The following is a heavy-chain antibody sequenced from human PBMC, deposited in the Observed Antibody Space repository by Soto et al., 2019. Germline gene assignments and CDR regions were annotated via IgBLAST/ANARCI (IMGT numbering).Heavy chain of an antibody. Sequence: PGGSLRLSCAASGFTFSNYAMSWVRQAPGKGLEWVSGIGGSGRTTYYADSVKGRFTISRDNSSNTLFLQMNSLRAEDTAVYYCAKSRYSDSSGGFYDYWGQGTLVTVSS. V-gene: IGHV3-23*01. J-gene: IGHJ4*02. CDR2: IGGSGRTT. CDR1: GFTFSNYA. D-gene: IGHD3-22*01. CDR3: AKSRYSDSSGGFYDY.